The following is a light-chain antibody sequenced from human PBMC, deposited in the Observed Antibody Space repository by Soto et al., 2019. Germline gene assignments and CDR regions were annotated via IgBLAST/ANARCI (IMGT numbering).Light chain of an antibody. J-gene: IGKJ1*01. CDR3: HQYDDYPWT. CDR1: QVIRTW. V-gene: IGKV1-5*03. Sequence: DIQMTQSPSTLSASVGDRVTIACRASQVIRTWVAWYQQKPGKAPKLLIYRESTLESGVSARVSGGRSGPDFSITISIPQPDDFATYYCHQYDDYPWTFGQGTKV. CDR2: RES.